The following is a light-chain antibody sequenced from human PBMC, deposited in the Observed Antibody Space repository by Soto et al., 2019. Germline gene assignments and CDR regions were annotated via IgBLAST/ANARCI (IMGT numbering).Light chain of an antibody. V-gene: IGLV1-40*01. CDR3: QSYDSSLGEV. Sequence: QPVLTQPPSVSGAPGQRVTISCTGSSSNIGAGYDVHWYQQLPGTAPKLLIYGNSNRPSGVPDRFSGSKSGTSASLAITGLQAEDEADYYCQSYDSSLGEVFGGGTKLTVL. J-gene: IGLJ2*01. CDR1: SSNIGAGYD. CDR2: GNS.